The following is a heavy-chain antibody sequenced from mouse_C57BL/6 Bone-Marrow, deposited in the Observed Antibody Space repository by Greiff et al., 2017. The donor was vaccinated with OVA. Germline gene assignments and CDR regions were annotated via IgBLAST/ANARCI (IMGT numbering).Heavy chain of an antibody. D-gene: IGHD2-2*01. V-gene: IGHV2-5*01. CDR1: GFSLTSYG. J-gene: IGHJ4*01. Sequence: QVQLQQSGPGLVQPSQSLSITCTVSGFSLTSYGVHWVRQSPGKGLEWLGVIWRGGSTDYNAAFMSRLSITQDNSTSHVFFKMNSLQADDTAIYYFAKNLLWVQSYAMDYWGQGTSVTVSA. CDR2: IWRGGST. CDR3: AKNLLWVQSYAMDY.